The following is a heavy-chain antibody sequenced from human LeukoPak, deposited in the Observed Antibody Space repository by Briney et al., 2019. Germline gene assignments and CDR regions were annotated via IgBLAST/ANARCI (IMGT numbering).Heavy chain of an antibody. CDR1: GFTFSSYG. CDR3: TRDRGAYNLYDY. CDR2: IRSKAYGETA. V-gene: IGHV3-49*03. J-gene: IGHJ4*02. Sequence: GGSLRLSCAASGFTFSSYGMHWIRQAPGKGLEWVGFIRSKAYGETADYAASVKGRFTISRDDSKAIAYLQMNSLKTEDTAVYHCTRDRGAYNLYDYWGQGTLVTVSS. D-gene: IGHD1-1*01.